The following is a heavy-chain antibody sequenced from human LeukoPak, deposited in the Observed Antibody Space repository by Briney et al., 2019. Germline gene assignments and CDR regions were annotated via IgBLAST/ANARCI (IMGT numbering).Heavy chain of an antibody. D-gene: IGHD1-26*01. CDR3: ARFLSGSHDAFDI. J-gene: IGHJ3*02. Sequence: ASVKVSCKASGGTFSSYTISWVRQAPGQGLEWMGRINPNSGGTDYAQTFRGRVTMTRDTSVSTAYVELSSLRSDDTAVYYCARFLSGSHDAFDIWGQGTMVTVSS. V-gene: IGHV1-2*06. CDR1: GGTFSSYT. CDR2: INPNSGGT.